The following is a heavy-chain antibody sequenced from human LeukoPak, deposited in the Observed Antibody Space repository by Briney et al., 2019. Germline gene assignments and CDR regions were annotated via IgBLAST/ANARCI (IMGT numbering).Heavy chain of an antibody. CDR3: ARAPSPLAVAGTDY. CDR1: GFTFSSYW. V-gene: IGHV3-7*01. Sequence: GGSLRLSCAASGFTFSSYWMSWVRQAPGKGLEWVANIKQDGSEKYFVDSVKGRFTISRDNAKNSLYLQMNSLRAEDTAVYFCARAPSPLAVAGTDYWGQGTLVTVSS. CDR2: IKQDGSEK. D-gene: IGHD6-19*01. J-gene: IGHJ4*02.